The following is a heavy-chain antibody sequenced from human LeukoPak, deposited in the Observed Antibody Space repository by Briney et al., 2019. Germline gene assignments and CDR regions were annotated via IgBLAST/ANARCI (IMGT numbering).Heavy chain of an antibody. CDR2: ISGSGGST. CDR1: GFTFSSYA. J-gene: IGHJ4*02. D-gene: IGHD2-15*01. V-gene: IGHV3-23*01. Sequence: GGSLRLSCAASGFTFSSYAMSWDRQTPGKGLEWVSAISGSGGSTYYADSVKGRFTISRDNSKNTLYLQMNSLRAEDTAVYYCAKVHSPFSCSGGSCYGIYYIDYWGQGTLVTVYS. CDR3: AKVHSPFSCSGGSCYGIYYIDY.